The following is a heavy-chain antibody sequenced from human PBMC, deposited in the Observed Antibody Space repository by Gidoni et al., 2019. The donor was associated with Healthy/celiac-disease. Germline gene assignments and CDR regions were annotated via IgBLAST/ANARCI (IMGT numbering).Heavy chain of an antibody. CDR2: ISSSSSYI. D-gene: IGHD3-16*01. V-gene: IGHV3-21*01. Sequence: EVQLVESGGGLVKPGGSLRLSCAASGSTFSSYSMNWVRQAPGKGLEWVSSISSSSSYIYYADSVKGRFTISRDNAKNSLYLQMNSLRAEDTAVYYCARVQKGWHGGFDYWGQGTLVTVSS. CDR3: ARVQKGWHGGFDY. J-gene: IGHJ4*02. CDR1: GSTFSSYS.